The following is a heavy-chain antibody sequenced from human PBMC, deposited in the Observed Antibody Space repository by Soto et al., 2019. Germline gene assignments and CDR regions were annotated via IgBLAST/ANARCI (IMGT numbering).Heavy chain of an antibody. D-gene: IGHD3-10*01. CDR2: IDWDDDK. CDR3: ARTICWYYYGSENNPYFDY. CDR1: GFSLSTSGMC. J-gene: IGHJ4*02. Sequence: SGPTLVNPTQTLTLTCTFSGFSLSTSGMCVSWIRQPPGKALEWLALIDWDDDKYYSTSLKTRLTISKDTSKNQVVLTMTNMDPVDTATYYCARTICWYYYGSENNPYFDYWGQGTLVTVSS. V-gene: IGHV2-70*01.